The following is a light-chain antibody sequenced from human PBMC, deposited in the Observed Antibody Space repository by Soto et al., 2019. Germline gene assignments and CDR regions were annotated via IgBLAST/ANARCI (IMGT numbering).Light chain of an antibody. CDR2: GAS. V-gene: IGKV3-15*01. CDR1: QSVSSN. Sequence: EIVMTHRPATLSVSPVEIGTLSCRASQSVSSNLAWYQQKPGQAPRLLIYGASTRATGIPARFSGSGSGTEFTLTISSLQSEDFAVYYCQQYNNWWTFGQGTKVDIK. CDR3: QQYNNWWT. J-gene: IGKJ1*01.